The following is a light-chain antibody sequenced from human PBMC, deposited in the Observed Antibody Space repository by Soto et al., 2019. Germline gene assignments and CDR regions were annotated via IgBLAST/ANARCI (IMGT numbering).Light chain of an antibody. V-gene: IGLV2-14*01. CDR3: SSYTTSSTVL. J-gene: IGLJ3*02. Sequence: QSALTQPASVSGSPGQSITISCTGTSSDVGGYSYVSWYQQHPGKAPRLMIYEVNNRPSGVSNRFSGSKSGNTASLTISGLQAGDEAEYYCSSYTTSSTVLFGGGTKLTVL. CDR2: EVN. CDR1: SSDVGGYSY.